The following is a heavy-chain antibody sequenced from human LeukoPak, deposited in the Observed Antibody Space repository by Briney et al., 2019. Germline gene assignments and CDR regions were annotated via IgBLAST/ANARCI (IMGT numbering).Heavy chain of an antibody. CDR2: ISSSSSTM. Sequence: GGSLRLSCAASGFTFSSYAMNWVRQAPGKGLEWVSYISSSSSTMYYADSVKGRFTISRDNAKNSLYLLMNSLRAEDTAVYYCARDNYDSSTPYYFDYWGQGTLVTVSS. CDR1: GFTFSSYA. D-gene: IGHD3-22*01. V-gene: IGHV3-48*04. CDR3: ARDNYDSSTPYYFDY. J-gene: IGHJ4*02.